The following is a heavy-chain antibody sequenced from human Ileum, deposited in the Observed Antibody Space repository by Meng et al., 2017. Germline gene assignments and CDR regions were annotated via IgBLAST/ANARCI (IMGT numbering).Heavy chain of an antibody. V-gene: IGHV3-7*01. CDR3: ARVGVHGDFDY. J-gene: IGHJ4*02. Sequence: GESLKISCAGSGFNFSGPWMSWVRQAPGKGLEWVANIKEHGSWTDYVDAVKGRFTISRDNDKNSLYLQMNSLRAEDTAVYYCARVGVHGDFDYWGQGTLVTVSS. CDR2: IKEHGSWT. D-gene: IGHD3-3*01. CDR1: GFNFSGPW.